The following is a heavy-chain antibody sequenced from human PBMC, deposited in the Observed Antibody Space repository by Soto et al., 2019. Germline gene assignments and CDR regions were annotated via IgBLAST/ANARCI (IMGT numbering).Heavy chain of an antibody. D-gene: IGHD3-10*01. CDR1: GFTFSSYG. J-gene: IGHJ4*02. Sequence: QVQLVESGGGVVQPGRSLRLSCAASGFTFSSYGMHWVRQAPGKGLEWVTVIWYDGSNKYYADSVKGRFTISRDNSKNSLYLQMNGLRAEDTAVYYCSRDGYGEEGYYIDYWGQGSLLTFSS. V-gene: IGHV3-33*01. CDR2: IWYDGSNK. CDR3: SRDGYGEEGYYIDY.